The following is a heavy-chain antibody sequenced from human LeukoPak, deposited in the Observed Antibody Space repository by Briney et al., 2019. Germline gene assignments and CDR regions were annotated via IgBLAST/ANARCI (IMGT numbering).Heavy chain of an antibody. CDR1: GLTSSSYW. Sequence: GRSLRLAWAAAGLTSSSYWMRWVRHAPGEWLVWVSRVISEGSSTSYADSAKGRFTISRDNAKNTLYLQKNSLRAEDTAVYYCARDGGRDGDPWNYYYYGMDVWGQGTTVTVSS. D-gene: IGHD5-24*01. CDR2: VISEGSST. J-gene: IGHJ6*02. V-gene: IGHV3-74*01. CDR3: ARDGGRDGDPWNYYYYGMDV.